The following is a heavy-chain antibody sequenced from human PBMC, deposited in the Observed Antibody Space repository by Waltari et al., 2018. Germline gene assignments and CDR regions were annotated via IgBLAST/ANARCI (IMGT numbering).Heavy chain of an antibody. CDR1: GESFTGYF. CDR3: ARGPMLDYGDNSGHYYYGLDV. J-gene: IGHJ6*02. CDR2: FSHRGST. V-gene: IGHV4-34*01. D-gene: IGHD4-17*01. Sequence: QVQLQQWGAGLLKPSETLSLTCAVYGESFTGYFWSWIRQPPGKGLEWIGEFSHRGSTNFNPSLKNRVTISVDTSKNQFSLKLSSVTAADAAVYFCARGPMLDYGDNSGHYYYGLDVWGQGTTVIVSS.